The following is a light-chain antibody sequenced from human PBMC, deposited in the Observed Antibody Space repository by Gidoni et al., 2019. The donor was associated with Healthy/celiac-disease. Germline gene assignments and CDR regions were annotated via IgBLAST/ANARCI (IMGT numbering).Light chain of an antibody. Sequence: QSVLTPPPSVSGAPGQRVTIPCTGSSSNIGAGYDVHWYQQLPGTAPKLLIYGNSNRPSGVPDRFSGSKSGTSASLAITGLQAEDEADYYCQSYDSSLSGKVFGTGTKVTVL. V-gene: IGLV1-40*01. CDR1: SSNIGAGYD. CDR2: GNS. CDR3: QSYDSSLSGKV. J-gene: IGLJ1*01.